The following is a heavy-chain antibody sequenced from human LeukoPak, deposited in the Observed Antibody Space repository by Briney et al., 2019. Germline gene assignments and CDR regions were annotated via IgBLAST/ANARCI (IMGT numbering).Heavy chain of an antibody. J-gene: IGHJ6*03. CDR2: IYYSGST. CDR1: GGSISSSNYY. D-gene: IGHD3-22*01. CDR3: ARQPRYYYDSSGYYRDYYYYYMDV. Sequence: SETLSLTCTVSGGSISSSNYYWGWIRQPPGKGLEWIGSIYYSGSTYYSPSLKSRVTISVDTSKNQFSLKLSSVTAADTAVYYCARQPRYYYDSSGYYRDYYYYYMDVWGKGTTVTISS. V-gene: IGHV4-39*01.